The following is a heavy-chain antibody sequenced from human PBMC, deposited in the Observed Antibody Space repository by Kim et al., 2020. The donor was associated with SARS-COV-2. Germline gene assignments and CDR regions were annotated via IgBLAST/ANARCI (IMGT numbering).Heavy chain of an antibody. CDR3: ATLCPNSGSYYNFGSGYYYYYGMDV. Sequence: ASVKVSCKASGYTFTSYDINWVRQATGQGLEWMGWMNPNSGNTGYAQKFQGRVTMTRNTSISTAYMELSSLRSEDTAVYYCATLCPNSGSYYNFGSGYYYYYGMDVWGQGTTVTVSS. J-gene: IGHJ6*02. V-gene: IGHV1-8*01. CDR1: GYTFTSYD. D-gene: IGHD3-10*01. CDR2: MNPNSGNT.